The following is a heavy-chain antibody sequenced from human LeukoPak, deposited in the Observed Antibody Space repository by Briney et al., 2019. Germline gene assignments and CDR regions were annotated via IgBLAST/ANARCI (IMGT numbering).Heavy chain of an antibody. CDR3: ARGTMIRGVTLRLGAFDP. J-gene: IGHJ5*02. Sequence: GGSLRLSCAASGFSFSTYAMNWLRQAPGKGLEWVSSISSTSSYIYYAGSLQGRFIVSRDNAKNSLFLQMNSLRAEDTAIYYCARGTMIRGVTLRLGAFDPWGQGTLVTVSS. CDR2: ISSTSSYI. D-gene: IGHD3-10*01. CDR1: GFSFSTYA. V-gene: IGHV3-21*01.